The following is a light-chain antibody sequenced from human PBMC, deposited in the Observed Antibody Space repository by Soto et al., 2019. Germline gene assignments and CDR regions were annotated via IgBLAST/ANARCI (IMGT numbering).Light chain of an antibody. J-gene: IGKJ5*01. CDR1: QTISSW. V-gene: IGKV1-5*03. CDR2: KAS. CDR3: LQDYNYPPT. Sequence: IHLSPCAPTPAGPACHRVTVTCVARQTISSWLAWYQQKPGKAPKLLIYKASSIQSGVPSRFSGSGSGTDFTLTISSLQPEDFATYYCLQDYNYPPTFGQGTRLEIK.